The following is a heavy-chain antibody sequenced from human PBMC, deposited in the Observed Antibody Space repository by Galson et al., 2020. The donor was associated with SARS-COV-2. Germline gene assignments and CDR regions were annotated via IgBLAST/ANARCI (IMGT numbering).Heavy chain of an antibody. CDR1: GFTFSNAW. CDR3: TTDITMITFGARKVDY. CDR2: IKSKTDGGTT. V-gene: IGHV3-15*01. J-gene: IGHJ4*02. Sequence: GESLKISCAASGFTFSNAWMSWVRQAPGKGLEWVGRIKSKTDGGTTDYAAPVKGRFTISRDDSKNTLYLQMNSLKTEDTAVYYCTTDITMITFGARKVDYWGQGTLVTVSS. D-gene: IGHD3-16*01.